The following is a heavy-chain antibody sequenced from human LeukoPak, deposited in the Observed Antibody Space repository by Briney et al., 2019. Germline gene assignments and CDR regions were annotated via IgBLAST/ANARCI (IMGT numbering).Heavy chain of an antibody. J-gene: IGHJ6*03. D-gene: IGHD6-6*01. V-gene: IGHV4-39*07. CDR3: ARDRGSSFVYYYYYMDV. Sequence: PSETLSLTCTVSGGSISSSSYYWGWIRQPPGKGLEWIGSIYYSGSTYYNPSLKSRVTISVDTSKNQFSLKLSSVTAADTAVYYCARDRGSSFVYYYYYMDVWGKGTTVTISS. CDR1: GGSISSSSYY. CDR2: IYYSGST.